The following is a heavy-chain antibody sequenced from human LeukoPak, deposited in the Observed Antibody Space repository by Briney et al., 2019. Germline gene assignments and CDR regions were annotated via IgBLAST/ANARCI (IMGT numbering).Heavy chain of an antibody. CDR2: INPNDGDT. D-gene: IGHD2-2*01. V-gene: IGHV1-2*02. Sequence: ASVKVSCKASGYTFTDYYMHWVRQAPGQGFEWMGCINPNDGDTNNAHKFQGRVTMTRDTSISTAHMEVSTLRSDDTAVYYCARANFLYCSSSTCLFDYWGQGTLVTVSS. CDR1: GYTFTDYY. CDR3: ARANFLYCSSSTCLFDY. J-gene: IGHJ4*02.